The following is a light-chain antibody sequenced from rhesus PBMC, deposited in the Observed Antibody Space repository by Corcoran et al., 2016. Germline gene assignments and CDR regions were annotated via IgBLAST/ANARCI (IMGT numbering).Light chain of an antibody. Sequence: QAALTQPRSVSGSPGQSVTISCTGTSSDIGGYNYVSWYQQHPGTAPKLIIYEVSYRPSGVSDRFSGSKSGNTASLTISGVQAEDEADYYCCSYAGSYTDVFGSGTKLTVL. V-gene: IGLV2-32*01. J-gene: IGLJ6*01. CDR3: CSYAGSYTDV. CDR2: EVS. CDR1: SSDIGGYNY.